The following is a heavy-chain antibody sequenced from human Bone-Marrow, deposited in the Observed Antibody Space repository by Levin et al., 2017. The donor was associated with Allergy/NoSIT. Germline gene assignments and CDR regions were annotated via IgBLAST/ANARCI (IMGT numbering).Heavy chain of an antibody. CDR2: IGGNDDTT. CDR3: AKDVAAHHSYYYYFGMDV. V-gene: IGHV3-23*01. D-gene: IGHD6-6*01. J-gene: IGHJ6*02. Sequence: RAGGSLRLSCAASGFTFSSYAMNWVRQAPGKGLEWISVIGGNDDTTHYADSVQGRFTISRDNFKDTLYLQMNNLRAEDTAVYYCAKDVAAHHSYYYYFGMDVWGQGTTVTVSS. CDR1: GFTFSSYA.